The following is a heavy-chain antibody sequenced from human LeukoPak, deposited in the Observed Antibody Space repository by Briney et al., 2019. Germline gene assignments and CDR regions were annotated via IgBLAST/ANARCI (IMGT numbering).Heavy chain of an antibody. CDR1: GFTFSSYS. J-gene: IGHJ4*02. V-gene: IGHV3-23*01. CDR2: ISGSGGST. Sequence: GGSLRLSCAASGFTFSSYSMNWVRQAPGKGLEWVSAISGSGGSTYYADSVKGRFTISRDNSKNTLYLQMNSLRAEDTAVYYCAKDPVSQDGYWGQGTLVTVSS. CDR3: AKDPVSQDGY. D-gene: IGHD5-24*01.